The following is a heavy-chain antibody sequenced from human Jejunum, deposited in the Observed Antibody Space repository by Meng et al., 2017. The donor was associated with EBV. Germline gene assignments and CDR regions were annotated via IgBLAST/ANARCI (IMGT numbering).Heavy chain of an antibody. D-gene: IGHD3-10*01. CDR2: INHGGGA. V-gene: IGHV4-34*01. CDR1: GGSFSDYY. Sequence: QVQLRTWGAGLLKPSETLSLTCAVYGGSFSDYYWTWSRQPPGKGLEWIGEINHGGGAIYNPSLKSRVTISVDTSKNQFSLKLSSVTAADTAVYYCARLGGYASGTYYPIDPWGQGTLVTVSS. CDR3: ARLGGYASGTYYPIDP. J-gene: IGHJ5*02.